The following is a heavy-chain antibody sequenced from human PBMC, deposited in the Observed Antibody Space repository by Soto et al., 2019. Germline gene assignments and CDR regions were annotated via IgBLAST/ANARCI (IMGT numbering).Heavy chain of an antibody. CDR3: ARSGWGCSSTSCYASSYYYYYGMDV. J-gene: IGHJ6*02. Sequence: GESLKISCKGSGYSFTSYWISWVRQMPGKGLEWMGRIDPSDSYTNYSPSFQGHVTISADKSISTAYLQWSSLKASDTAMYYCARSGWGCSSTSCYASSYYYYYGMDVWGQGTTVTVS. CDR1: GYSFTSYW. V-gene: IGHV5-10-1*01. D-gene: IGHD2-2*01. CDR2: IDPSDSYT.